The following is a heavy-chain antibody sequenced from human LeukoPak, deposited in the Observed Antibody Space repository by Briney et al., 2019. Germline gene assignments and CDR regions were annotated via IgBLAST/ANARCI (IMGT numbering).Heavy chain of an antibody. V-gene: IGHV4-61*02. CDR2: IYTSGST. CDR3: ARGEYGDYRN. J-gene: IGHJ4*02. Sequence: PSETLSLTCTVSGGSISSGSYYWSWIRQPAGKGLEWIGRIYTSGSTNYNPSLKSRVTISVDTSKNQFSLKLSSVTAADTAVYYCARGEYGDYRNWGQGTLVTVSS. CDR1: GGSISSGSYY. D-gene: IGHD4-17*01.